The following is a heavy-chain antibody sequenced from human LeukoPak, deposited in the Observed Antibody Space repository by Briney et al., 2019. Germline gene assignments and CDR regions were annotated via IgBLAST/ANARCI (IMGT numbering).Heavy chain of an antibody. CDR2: MSSSGRTI. CDR3: GRRRDLVDY. V-gene: IGHV3-11*04. CDR1: GFTFTDYY. J-gene: IGHJ4*02. Sequence: GGSLGLSCAASGFTFTDYYLSWIRQAPGRGLEWVSYMSSSGRTIYYADSVKGRFTISRDNAKNSLYLQMNSLRAEDTAVYYCGRRRDLVDYWGQGTLVTVSS. D-gene: IGHD3-10*01.